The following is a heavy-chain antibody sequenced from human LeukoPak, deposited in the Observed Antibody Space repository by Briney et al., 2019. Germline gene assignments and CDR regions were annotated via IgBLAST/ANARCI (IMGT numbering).Heavy chain of an antibody. CDR3: ATAFTVTPPDY. V-gene: IGHV1-2*02. D-gene: IGHD4-17*01. Sequence: ASVKFSCKASGYTFTGYYMHWVRQAPGQGLEWMGWINSNSGGTNYAQKFQGRVTMTRDTSISTAYMELSRLRSDDTAVYYCATAFTVTPPDYWGQGTLVTVSS. CDR1: GYTFTGYY. CDR2: INSNSGGT. J-gene: IGHJ4*02.